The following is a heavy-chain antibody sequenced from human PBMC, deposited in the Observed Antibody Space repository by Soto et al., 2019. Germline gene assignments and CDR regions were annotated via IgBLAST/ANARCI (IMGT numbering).Heavy chain of an antibody. Sequence: QVQLVESGGGVVQPGRSLRLSCAASGFTFSSYAMHWVRQGPGKGLEWVAVISYDGSNKYYADSVKGRFTISRDNSKNTLYLQMNSLRAVDTAVYYCARVEGYYYYYYGMDVWGQGTTVTVSS. J-gene: IGHJ6*02. CDR2: ISYDGSNK. CDR1: GFTFSSYA. CDR3: ARVEGYYYYYYGMDV. V-gene: IGHV3-30-3*01.